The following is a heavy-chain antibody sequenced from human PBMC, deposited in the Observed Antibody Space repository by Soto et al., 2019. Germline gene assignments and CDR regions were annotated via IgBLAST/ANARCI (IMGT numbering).Heavy chain of an antibody. J-gene: IGHJ4*02. Sequence: QVQLVQSGAEVKKPGSSVKVSCKASGGTFSRYTITWVRQAPGQGLEWMGRIIPMVDIANYAQKFQGRVTITADKSTSTAYMELSSLRSEDTAVYYCAREAHCSSWYFDYWGQGTLVTVSS. CDR2: IIPMVDIA. D-gene: IGHD6-13*01. CDR1: GGTFSRYT. CDR3: AREAHCSSWYFDY. V-gene: IGHV1-69*08.